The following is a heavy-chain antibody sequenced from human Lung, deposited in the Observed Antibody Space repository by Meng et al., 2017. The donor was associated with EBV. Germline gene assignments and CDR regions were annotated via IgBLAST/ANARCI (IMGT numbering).Heavy chain of an antibody. V-gene: IGHV4-31*03. CDR2: IYYSGST. J-gene: IGHJ4*02. D-gene: IGHD5/OR15-5a*01. CDR3: ARVCEVCLDY. Sequence: GQLEEARPGLVKPSQTLSLTCTVSGGSISSGCYYWSWIRQQPGKGLEWIGYIYYSGSTYYNPSLKSRVTISVDTSKNQFSLKLSSVTAADTAVYYCARVCEVCLDYWGQGTLVTVSS. CDR1: GGSISSGCYY.